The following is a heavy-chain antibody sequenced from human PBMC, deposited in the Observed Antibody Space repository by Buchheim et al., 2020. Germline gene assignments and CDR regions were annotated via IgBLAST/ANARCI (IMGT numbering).Heavy chain of an antibody. V-gene: IGHV3-48*02. CDR2: ISSYSSTI. Sequence: EVQLVESGGGLVQPGGSLRLSCAASGFTFSSYSMNWVRKALGKGLEWVSYISSYSSTIYYADSVKGRFNISRDNAKNSLYLQMNSLRDEDTAVYYCARKGLLWFGEVGMDVWGQGTT. J-gene: IGHJ6*02. CDR3: ARKGLLWFGEVGMDV. CDR1: GFTFSSYS. D-gene: IGHD3-10*01.